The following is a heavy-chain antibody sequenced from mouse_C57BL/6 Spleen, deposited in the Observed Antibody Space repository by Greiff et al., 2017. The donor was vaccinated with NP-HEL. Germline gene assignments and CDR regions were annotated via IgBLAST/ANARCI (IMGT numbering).Heavy chain of an antibody. V-gene: IGHV5-9*01. CDR1: GFTFSSYT. CDR2: ISGGGGNT. Sequence: DVKLVESGGGLVKPGGSLKLSCAASGFTFSSYTMSWVRQTPEKRLEWVATISGGGGNTYYPDSVKGRFTISRDNAKNTLYLQMSSLRSEDTALYYCARMAYYSNYEDAMDYWGQGTSVTVSS. CDR3: ARMAYYSNYEDAMDY. D-gene: IGHD2-5*01. J-gene: IGHJ4*01.